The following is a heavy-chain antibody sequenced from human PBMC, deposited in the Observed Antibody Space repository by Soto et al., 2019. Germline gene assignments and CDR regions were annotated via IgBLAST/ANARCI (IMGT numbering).Heavy chain of an antibody. CDR2: IIPIFGTA. J-gene: IGHJ6*02. V-gene: IGHV1-69*13. D-gene: IGHD3-3*01. CDR1: GGTFSSYA. CDR3: ASSEGFWSGYYLQKQRYGMDV. Sequence: SVNVSCKASGGTFSSYAISWVRQAPGQGLEWMGGIIPIFGTANYAQKFQGRVTITADESASTAYMELSSLRSEDTAVYYCASSEGFWSGYYLQKQRYGMDVWGQGTTVTVSS.